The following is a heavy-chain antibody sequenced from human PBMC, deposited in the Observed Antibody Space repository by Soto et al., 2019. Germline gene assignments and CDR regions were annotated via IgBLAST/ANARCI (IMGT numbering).Heavy chain of an antibody. CDR3: ASCSLVGATMVYYFDY. CDR2: IYHGGST. V-gene: IGHV4-4*02. J-gene: IGHJ4*02. D-gene: IGHD1-26*01. Sequence: SETLSLTCAVSGGSISSSKWWSWVRQPPEKGLEWIGEIYHGGSTNSNPSLKSRVTISVDKSKNQFSLKLSSVTAADTAVYYCASCSLVGATMVYYFDYWGQGTLVTVSS. CDR1: GGSISSSKW.